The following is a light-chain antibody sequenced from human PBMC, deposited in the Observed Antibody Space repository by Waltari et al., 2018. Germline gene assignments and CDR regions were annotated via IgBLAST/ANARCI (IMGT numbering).Light chain of an antibody. CDR2: DVS. CDR1: SSDVGGFAY. Sequence: QSALTQPPSASGSPGQSVTISCPGTSSDVGGFAYASWYQQHPGKVPRLMIYDVSKRPSGVPDRFSGSKSGNTASLTVSGLQVEDEADYYCSSFAGSSQMLFGGGTKLTVL. V-gene: IGLV2-8*01. J-gene: IGLJ2*01. CDR3: SSFAGSSQML.